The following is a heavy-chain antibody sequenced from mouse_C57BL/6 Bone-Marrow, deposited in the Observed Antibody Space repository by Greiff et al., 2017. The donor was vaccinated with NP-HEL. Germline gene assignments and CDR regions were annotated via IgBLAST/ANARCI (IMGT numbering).Heavy chain of an antibody. CDR3: ARPNYYYGSSSYFDY. Sequence: EVQGVESGGGLVKPGGSLKLSCAASGFTFSDYGMHWVRQAPEKGLEWVAYISSGSSTIYYADTVKGRFTISRDNAKNTLFLQMTRLRSEDTAMYYCARPNYYYGSSSYFDYWGQGTTLTVSS. J-gene: IGHJ2*01. CDR2: ISSGSSTI. CDR1: GFTFSDYG. V-gene: IGHV5-17*01. D-gene: IGHD1-1*01.